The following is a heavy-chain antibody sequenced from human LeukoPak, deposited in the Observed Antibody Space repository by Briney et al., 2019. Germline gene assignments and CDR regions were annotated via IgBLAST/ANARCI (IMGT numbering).Heavy chain of an antibody. J-gene: IGHJ3*02. CDR2: IYYSGST. CDR1: GGSIGSYY. D-gene: IGHD3-10*01. V-gene: IGHV4-59*01. Sequence: SGTLSLTCTVSGGSIGSYYWSWIRQPPGKGLEWIGYIYYSGSTNYNPSLKSRVTISVDTSKNQFSLKLSSVTAADTAVYYCARSSYYYGADALDIWGQGTTVTVSS. CDR3: ARSSYYYGADALDI.